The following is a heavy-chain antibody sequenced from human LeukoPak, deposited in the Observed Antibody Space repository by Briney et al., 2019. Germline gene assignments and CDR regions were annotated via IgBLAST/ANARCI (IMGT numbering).Heavy chain of an antibody. D-gene: IGHD3-16*01. J-gene: IGHJ4*02. Sequence: PGGSLRLSCAASGFTFSSYSINWVREAPGKGLEWVSSISSSSSYRYYADSVKGRFTLSRDDAKNSLYLQMNSLRAEDTAVYYCARDVNSLDYWGQGTLVTVSS. CDR2: ISSSSSYR. CDR1: GFTFSSYS. V-gene: IGHV3-21*01. CDR3: ARDVNSLDY.